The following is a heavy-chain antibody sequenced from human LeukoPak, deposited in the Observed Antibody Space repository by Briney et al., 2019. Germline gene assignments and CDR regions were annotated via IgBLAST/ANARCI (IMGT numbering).Heavy chain of an antibody. CDR3: ARGLRLPSRSAPAVPHV. CDR1: GGSFSDYY. D-gene: IGHD2-2*01. CDR2: INHSGTT. Sequence: PSETLSLTCAAYGGSFSDYYWNWIRQPAGKGLEWIGEINHSGTTNYNPSLKSRVTISVDTSKNQFSLRLSAVTAADTAVYHCARGLRLPSRSAPAVPHVWAKGTTVTVSA. J-gene: IGHJ6*04. V-gene: IGHV4-34*01.